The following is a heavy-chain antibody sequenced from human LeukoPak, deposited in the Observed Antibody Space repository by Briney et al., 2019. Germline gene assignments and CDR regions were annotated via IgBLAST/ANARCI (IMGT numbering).Heavy chain of an antibody. CDR2: ISGSGGST. V-gene: IGHV3-23*01. J-gene: IGHJ4*02. CDR1: GFTFSSYA. CDR3: ARHPTYYYGSGSYPDY. D-gene: IGHD3-10*01. Sequence: PGGSLRLSCAASGFTFSSYAMSWVRQAPGKGLEWVSAISGSGGSTYYADSVKGRFTISRDNSKNTLYLQMNSLRAEDTAVYYCARHPTYYYGSGSYPDYWGQGTLVTVSS.